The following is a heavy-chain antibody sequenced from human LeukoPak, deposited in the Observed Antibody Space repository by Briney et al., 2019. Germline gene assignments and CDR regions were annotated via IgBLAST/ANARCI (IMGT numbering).Heavy chain of an antibody. CDR2: ISSSSSTI. CDR1: GFTFSSYS. CDR3: ARDGPYDILTGYYNRFNY. V-gene: IGHV3-48*02. J-gene: IGHJ4*02. D-gene: IGHD3-9*01. Sequence: GGSLRLSCAASGFTFSSYSMNWVRQAPGKGLEWVSYISSSSSTIYYADSVKGRFTISRDNAKNSLYLQMNSLRDEDTAVYYCARDGPYDILTGYYNRFNYRGQGTLVTVSS.